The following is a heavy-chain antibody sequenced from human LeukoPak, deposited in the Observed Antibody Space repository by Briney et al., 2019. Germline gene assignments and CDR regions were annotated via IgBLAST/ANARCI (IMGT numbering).Heavy chain of an antibody. CDR3: ARQSWGIAAAPEDI. V-gene: IGHV4-59*08. CDR2: IYYSGST. CDR1: GGSISSFH. J-gene: IGHJ3*02. D-gene: IGHD6-13*01. Sequence: PSETLSLTCTVSGGSISSFHWSWIRQPPGKGLEWIGYIYYSGSTNYNPSLKSRVTISVDTSKNQFSLKLSSVTAADTAVYYCARQSWGIAAAPEDIWGQGTMVTVSS.